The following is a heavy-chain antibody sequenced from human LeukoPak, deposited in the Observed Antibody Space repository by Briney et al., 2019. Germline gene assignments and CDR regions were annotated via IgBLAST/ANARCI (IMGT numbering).Heavy chain of an antibody. CDR1: GFTFSSYG. CDR3: AKDPPIIFWYFDY. Sequence: PGRSLRLSCAASGFTFSSYGMHWVRQAPGKGLEWVAVISYDGSNKYYADSVKGRFTISRDYSKNTLYLQMNSLRAEDTAVYYCAKDPPIIFWYFDYWGQGTLVTVSS. V-gene: IGHV3-30*18. D-gene: IGHD5-24*01. CDR2: ISYDGSNK. J-gene: IGHJ4*02.